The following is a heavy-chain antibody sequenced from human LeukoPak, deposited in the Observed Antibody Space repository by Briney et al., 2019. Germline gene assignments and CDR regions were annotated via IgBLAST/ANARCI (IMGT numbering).Heavy chain of an antibody. D-gene: IGHD2-15*01. V-gene: IGHV4-34*01. J-gene: IGHJ5*02. Sequence: SKTLSLTCAVYGGSFSGYYWSWIRQPPGKGLEWIGEINHSGSTNYNPSLKSRVTISADTSKNQFSLRLSSVTAADTAVYYCARGYCSGGSCYTWFDPWGQGTLVTVSS. CDR1: GGSFSGYY. CDR3: ARGYCSGGSCYTWFDP. CDR2: INHSGST.